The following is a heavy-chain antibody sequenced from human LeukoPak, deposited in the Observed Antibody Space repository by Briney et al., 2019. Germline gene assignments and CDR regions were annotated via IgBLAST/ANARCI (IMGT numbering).Heavy chain of an antibody. CDR1: GASVSSSGYY. Sequence: KPSETLSLTCTVSGASVSSSGYYWSWIRQPPGKGLEWIGYIYHSGSTNYNPSLKSRVTISVDTSKNQFSLRLNSVTAADTAVYYCARSRAFNSGAFDPWGQGSLVTVSS. V-gene: IGHV4-61*08. CDR3: ARSRAFNSGAFDP. CDR2: IYHSGST. D-gene: IGHD1-26*01. J-gene: IGHJ5*02.